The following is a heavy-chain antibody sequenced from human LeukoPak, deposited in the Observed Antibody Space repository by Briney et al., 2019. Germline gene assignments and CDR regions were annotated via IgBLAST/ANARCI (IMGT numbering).Heavy chain of an antibody. D-gene: IGHD5-18*01. Sequence: PGGSLRLSCAASGFTFSSYGMHWVRQAPGKGLEWVAAIWYDGSNKYYADSVKGRFTISRDNSKNTLYLQMNSLRAEDTAVYYCARDLASGYSYGWLDYWGQGTLVTVSS. CDR2: IWYDGSNK. V-gene: IGHV3-33*01. CDR3: ARDLASGYSYGWLDY. CDR1: GFTFSSYG. J-gene: IGHJ4*02.